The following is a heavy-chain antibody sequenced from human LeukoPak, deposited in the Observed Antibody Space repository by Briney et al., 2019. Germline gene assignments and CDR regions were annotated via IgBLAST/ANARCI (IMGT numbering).Heavy chain of an antibody. CDR2: LSGNGGST. CDR3: ARSQWGSNNWFDP. CDR1: GFTFSLYA. J-gene: IGHJ5*02. V-gene: IGHV3-23*01. Sequence: GGSLRLSCAASGFTFSLYAMNWVRQAPGKGLEWVAALSGNGGSTYYADSVKGRFTISRDNSKNTLYLQMNSLRAEDTAVYYCARSQWGSNNWFDPWGQGTLVTVSS. D-gene: IGHD3-16*01.